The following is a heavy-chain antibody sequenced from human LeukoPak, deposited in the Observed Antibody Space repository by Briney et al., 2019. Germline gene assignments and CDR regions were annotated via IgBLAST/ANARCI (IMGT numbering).Heavy chain of an antibody. J-gene: IGHJ4*02. Sequence: SETLSLTCTVSGNPIRSGYFWGWIRQPPGKGLELIGYIYHSGSTNYNPSLNSRVTISVDTSKNHFSLKLSSVTAADTAVYYCARGQWLPVYDFWGQGILVTVSS. CDR1: GNPIRSGYF. D-gene: IGHD3-22*01. V-gene: IGHV4-38-2*02. CDR2: IYHSGST. CDR3: ARGQWLPVYDF.